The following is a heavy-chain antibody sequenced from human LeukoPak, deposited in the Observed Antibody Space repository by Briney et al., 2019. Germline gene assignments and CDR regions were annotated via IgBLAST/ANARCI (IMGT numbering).Heavy chain of an antibody. Sequence: GGSLRLSCAASGFTFSSYSMIWVRQAPGKGLEWISYISSSGTAIYYADSVKGRFTISRDNAKNSLYLQMNSLRAEDTAVYYCARARGKGVVVPAAIHGGNYYYYYMDVWGKGTTVTVSS. V-gene: IGHV3-48*01. CDR3: ARARGKGVVVPAAIHGGNYYYYYMDV. CDR2: ISSSGTAI. CDR1: GFTFSSYS. J-gene: IGHJ6*03. D-gene: IGHD2-2*01.